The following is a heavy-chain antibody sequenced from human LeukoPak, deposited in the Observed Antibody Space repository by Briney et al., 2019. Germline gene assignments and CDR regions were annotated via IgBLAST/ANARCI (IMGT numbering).Heavy chain of an antibody. D-gene: IGHD3/OR15-3a*01. Sequence: ASVKVSCKASGYTFTGYYMHWVRQAPGQGLEWMGWINPNSGGTNYAQKFQGRVTMTRDTSISTAYMELSRLRSDDTAVYYCARGAGLATRYYYYYMDVWGKGTTVTVSS. CDR1: GYTFTGYY. J-gene: IGHJ6*03. CDR2: INPNSGGT. CDR3: ARGAGLATRYYYYYMDV. V-gene: IGHV1-2*02.